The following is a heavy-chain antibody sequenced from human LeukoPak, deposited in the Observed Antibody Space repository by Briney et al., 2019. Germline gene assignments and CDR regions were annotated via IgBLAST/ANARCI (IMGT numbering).Heavy chain of an antibody. J-gene: IGHJ4*02. CDR3: ARSSLTGYLYYFDY. V-gene: IGHV4-38-2*02. CDR2: IYHSGST. CDR1: GDSISTYF. D-gene: IGHD3-9*01. Sequence: PSETLSLTCTVSGDSISTYFWSWIRQPPGKGLEWIGSIYHSGSTYYNPSLKSRVTMSVDTSKNQFSLKLSSVTAADTAVYYCARSSLTGYLYYFDYWGQGTLVTVSS.